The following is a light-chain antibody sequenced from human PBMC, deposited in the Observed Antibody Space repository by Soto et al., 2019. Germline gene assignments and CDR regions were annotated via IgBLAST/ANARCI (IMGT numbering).Light chain of an antibody. V-gene: IGKV3-20*01. J-gene: IGKJ1*01. Sequence: IVLTQSPGTLPLSPGERATLSCRASQSVSSSYLAWYQQKPGQAPRLLIYGASSRATGIPDRFSGSGSGTDFTLTISRLEPEDFAVYYCQQYGSSGTFGQGTKV. CDR2: GAS. CDR1: QSVSSSY. CDR3: QQYGSSGT.